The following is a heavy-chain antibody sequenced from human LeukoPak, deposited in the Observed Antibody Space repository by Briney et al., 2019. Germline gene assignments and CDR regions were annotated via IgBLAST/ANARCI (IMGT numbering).Heavy chain of an antibody. D-gene: IGHD6-6*01. Sequence: KTSETLSLTCAVYGGSFSGYYWSWIRQPPGKGLEWIGEINHSGSTNYNPSLKSRVTISVDTSKNQFSLKLSSVTAADTAVYYCARDKKIAARTYYYYMDVWGQGTLVTVSS. J-gene: IGHJ6*03. V-gene: IGHV4-34*01. CDR3: ARDKKIAARTYYYYMDV. CDR2: INHSGST. CDR1: GGSFSGYY.